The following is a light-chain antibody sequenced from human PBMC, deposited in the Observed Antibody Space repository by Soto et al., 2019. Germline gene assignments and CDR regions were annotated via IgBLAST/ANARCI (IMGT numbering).Light chain of an antibody. J-gene: IGLJ2*01. Sequence: QSALTQPASVSGSPGQSITISCTGSSSDIGKYNLVSWYQQQSGKAPKLILYEVSRRPSGVPTRFTGSKSGNTASMTISGLQPEDEADYYCYSNVGVWTFIFGGGPKVTVL. V-gene: IGLV2-23*02. CDR2: EVS. CDR1: SSDIGKYNL. CDR3: YSNVGVWTFI.